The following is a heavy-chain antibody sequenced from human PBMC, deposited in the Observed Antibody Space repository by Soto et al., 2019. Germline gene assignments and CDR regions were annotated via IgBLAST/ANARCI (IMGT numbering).Heavy chain of an antibody. CDR1: GFRFNNYV. D-gene: IGHD2-15*01. CDR3: AKDWLVVVAPHGMDV. J-gene: IGHJ6*02. Sequence: ASVKVSCKASGFRFNNYVIHWVRQAPGQRLEWMGWIHAGNGATEYSQNFQDRVTITRDTSANTGYMDLSRLTSEDTAVYYCAKDWLVVVAPHGMDVWGQGTTVTVSS. CDR2: IHAGNGAT. V-gene: IGHV1-3*01.